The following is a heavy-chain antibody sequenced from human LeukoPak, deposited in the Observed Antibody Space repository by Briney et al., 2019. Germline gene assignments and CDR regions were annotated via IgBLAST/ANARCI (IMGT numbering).Heavy chain of an antibody. CDR3: GKTIVVDTQAGYFDY. Sequence: PGGSLRLSCAASGFTFSSYAMSWVRQAPGKGLEWVSAISGSGGSTYYADSVKGRFTISRDNSKNTLYLQMNSLRAEDTAVYYCGKTIVVDTQAGYFDYWGQGTLVTVSS. J-gene: IGHJ4*02. D-gene: IGHD3-22*01. V-gene: IGHV3-23*01. CDR2: ISGSGGST. CDR1: GFTFSSYA.